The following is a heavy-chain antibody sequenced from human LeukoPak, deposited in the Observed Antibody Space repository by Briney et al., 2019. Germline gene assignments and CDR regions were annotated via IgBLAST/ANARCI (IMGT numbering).Heavy chain of an antibody. Sequence: SVKVSCKASGGTFSSYAISWVRQAPGQGLEWMGRIIPILGIANYAQKFQGRVTITADKSTSTAYMELSSLRSEDAAVYYCARDGGGYPNWFDPWGQGTLVTVSS. V-gene: IGHV1-69*04. CDR1: GGTFSSYA. CDR3: ARDGGGYPNWFDP. D-gene: IGHD3-16*01. CDR2: IIPILGIA. J-gene: IGHJ5*02.